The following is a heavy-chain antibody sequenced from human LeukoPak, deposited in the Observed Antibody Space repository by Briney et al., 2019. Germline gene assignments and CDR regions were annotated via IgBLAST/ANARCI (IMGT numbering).Heavy chain of an antibody. CDR1: GFTFSTYA. CDR3: ARMAAAGHFDY. D-gene: IGHD6-13*01. CDR2: ISSNGGST. V-gene: IGHV3-64*01. Sequence: GESLRLSCAASGFTFSTYAMHWVRQAPGKGLEYVSAISSNGGSTYYANSVKGRFTISRDNSKNTLYLQMGSLRAEDMAVYYCARMAAAGHFDYWGQGTLVTVSS. J-gene: IGHJ4*02.